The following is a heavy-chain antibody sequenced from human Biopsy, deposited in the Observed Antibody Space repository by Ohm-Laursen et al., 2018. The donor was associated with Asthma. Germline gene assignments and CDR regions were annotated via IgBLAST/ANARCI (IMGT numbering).Heavy chain of an antibody. CDR2: VYWTGST. CDR3: VRAMRNEQWLAPFDY. J-gene: IGHJ4*02. Sequence: SETLSLTCNVYGGSISSFYWSWIRQSPEKGLEWMGYVYWTGSTNYNPSLKSRITMSVDTSKNRMFLELTSVTAADTAIYYCVRAMRNEQWLAPFDYWGQGKPVTVSS. V-gene: IGHV4-59*01. CDR1: GGSISSFY. D-gene: IGHD6-19*01.